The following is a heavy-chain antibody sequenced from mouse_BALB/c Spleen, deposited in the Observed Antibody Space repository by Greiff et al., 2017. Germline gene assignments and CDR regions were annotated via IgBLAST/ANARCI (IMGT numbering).Heavy chain of an antibody. D-gene: IGHD1-1*01. Sequence: VLMVESGPGLVAPSQSLSITCTVSGFSLTSYGVHWVRQPPGKGLEWLGVIWAGGSTNYNSALMSRLSISKDNSKSQVFLKMNSLQTDDTAMYYCARGITTVVDAMDYWGQGTSVTVSS. CDR2: IWAGGST. CDR3: ARGITTVVDAMDY. J-gene: IGHJ4*01. V-gene: IGHV2-9*02. CDR1: GFSLTSYG.